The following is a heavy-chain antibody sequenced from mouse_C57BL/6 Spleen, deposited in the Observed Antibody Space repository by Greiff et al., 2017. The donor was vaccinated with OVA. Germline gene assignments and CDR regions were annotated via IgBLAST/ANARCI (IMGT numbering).Heavy chain of an antibody. D-gene: IGHD2-3*01. J-gene: IGHJ3*01. CDR3: AIEIYDGYYGGFAY. Sequence: QVQLKQPGAELVKPGASVKVSCKASGYTFTSYWMHWVKQRPGQGLEWIGRIHPSDSDTNYNQKFKGKATLTVDKSSSTAYMQLSSLTSEDSAVYYCAIEIYDGYYGGFAYWGQGTLVTVSA. CDR1: GYTFTSYW. V-gene: IGHV1-74*01. CDR2: IHPSDSDT.